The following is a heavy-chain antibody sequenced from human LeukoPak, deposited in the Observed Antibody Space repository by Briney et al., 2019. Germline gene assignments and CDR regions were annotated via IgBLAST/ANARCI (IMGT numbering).Heavy chain of an antibody. CDR2: IFYSGST. D-gene: IGHD6-13*01. CDR3: AITAAYSSSWFYFDL. CDR1: GGSVSSSTYY. J-gene: IGHJ4*02. V-gene: IGHV4-39*01. Sequence: ASETLSLTCTVSGGSVSSSTYYWGWIRQPPGKGLEWIGSIFYSGSTSYNPSLKSRVTISVDSSKNQFSLKLSSVTAADTAVYYCAITAAYSSSWFYFDLWGQGSLVTVSS.